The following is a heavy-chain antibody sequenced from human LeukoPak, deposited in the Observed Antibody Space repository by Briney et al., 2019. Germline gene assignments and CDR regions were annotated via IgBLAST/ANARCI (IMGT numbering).Heavy chain of an antibody. D-gene: IGHD6-19*01. Sequence: GGSLRLSCAASGFTFSNYGMHWVRQAPGKGLEWVAVIWYDRSNKYYADSVKGRFTISRDNSKNTLYLQMNSLRAEDTAVYYCARDAGIAVAESLYYFDYWGQGTLVTVSS. CDR1: GFTFSNYG. V-gene: IGHV3-30*19. CDR2: IWYDRSNK. CDR3: ARDAGIAVAESLYYFDY. J-gene: IGHJ4*02.